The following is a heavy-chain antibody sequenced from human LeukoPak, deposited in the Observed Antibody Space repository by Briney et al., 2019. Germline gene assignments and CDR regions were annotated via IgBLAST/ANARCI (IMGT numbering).Heavy chain of an antibody. V-gene: IGHV3-33*01. CDR2: IWYDASNR. Sequence: QPGGSLRLSCAASGFTFSSYGMHWVRQAPGKGLEWVAVIWYDASNRYYADSVKGRFTISRDNSKNTLYLQMNSLRAEDTAVYFCARDLAAAATWLDHWGQGTLVTVSS. CDR1: GFTFSSYG. CDR3: ARDLAAAATWLDH. D-gene: IGHD6-13*01. J-gene: IGHJ5*02.